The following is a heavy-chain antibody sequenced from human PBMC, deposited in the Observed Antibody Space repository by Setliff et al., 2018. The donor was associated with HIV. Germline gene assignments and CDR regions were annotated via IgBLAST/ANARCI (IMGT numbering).Heavy chain of an antibody. CDR3: AAPHSTEGAFDV. J-gene: IGHJ3*01. V-gene: IGHV1-69*04. Sequence: SVKVSCKASGGTFSSYAINWMRQVPGQGLEWMGMIIPIVGLANFAQKFQGRGSISADESASTVYMELSSLRSDDTAVYYCAAPHSTEGAFDVWGQGTMVTV. D-gene: IGHD4-17*01. CDR1: GGTFSSYA. CDR2: IIPIVGLA.